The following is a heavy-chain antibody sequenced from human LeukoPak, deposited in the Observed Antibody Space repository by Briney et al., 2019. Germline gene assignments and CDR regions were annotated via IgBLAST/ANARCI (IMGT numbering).Heavy chain of an antibody. V-gene: IGHV4-39*07. CDR1: GGSISSSSYY. CDR3: ARWYYYDSSGYYYPPGTSRESTYYFDY. J-gene: IGHJ4*02. CDR2: IYHSGST. Sequence: SETLSLTCTVSGGSISSSSYYWGWIRQPPGKGLEWIGEIYHSGSTNYNPSLKSRVTISVDKSKSQFSLKLSSVTAADTAVYYCARWYYYDSSGYYYPPGTSRESTYYFDYWGQGTLVTVSS. D-gene: IGHD3-22*01.